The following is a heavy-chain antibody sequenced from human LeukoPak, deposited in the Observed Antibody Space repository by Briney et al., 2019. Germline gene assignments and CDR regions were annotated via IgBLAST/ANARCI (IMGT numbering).Heavy chain of an antibody. CDR3: ATGATPTTPNDY. CDR2: IYYSGTT. J-gene: IGHJ4*02. Sequence: SETLSLTCTVSGGSISSYYWSWIRQPPGKGLEWIGYIYYSGTTNYNPSLKSRVTISVDTSKNQFSLKLSSVTAADTAVYYCATGATPTTPNDYWGQGTLVTVSS. D-gene: IGHD1-1*01. CDR1: GGSISSYY. V-gene: IGHV4-59*01.